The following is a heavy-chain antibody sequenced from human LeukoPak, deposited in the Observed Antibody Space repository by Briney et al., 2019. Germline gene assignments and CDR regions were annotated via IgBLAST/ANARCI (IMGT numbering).Heavy chain of an antibody. D-gene: IGHD6-19*01. J-gene: IGHJ4*02. CDR1: GFTLEGYG. CDR2: INWNGGST. Sequence: GGSLRLSCAASGFTLEGYGMSWARKGPGKGLGWVFGINWNGGSTGYADSVKGRFTISRDNAKNSLYLQVNSLRAEDTALYYCARDGYSSGWAHAFDYWGQGTLVTVSS. CDR3: ARDGYSSGWAHAFDY. V-gene: IGHV3-20*04.